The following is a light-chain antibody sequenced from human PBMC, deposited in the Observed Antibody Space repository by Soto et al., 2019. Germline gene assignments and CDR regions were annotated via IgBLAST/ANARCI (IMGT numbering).Light chain of an antibody. CDR3: QQYNNWPRT. V-gene: IGKV3-15*01. J-gene: IGKJ1*01. CDR2: GAS. CDR1: QSVSSN. Sequence: EIVMTQSPATLYLSPGERATLSCIASQSVSSNLAWYQQKPGQAPRLLIYGASTRATGIPARFSGSGSGTEFTLTISSLQSEDFAVYYCQQYNNWPRTFGQGTKVDI.